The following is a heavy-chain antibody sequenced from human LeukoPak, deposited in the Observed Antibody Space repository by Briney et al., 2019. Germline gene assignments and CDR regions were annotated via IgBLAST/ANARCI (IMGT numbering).Heavy chain of an antibody. D-gene: IGHD6-13*01. V-gene: IGHV1-8*01. J-gene: IGHJ5*02. CDR2: MNPNSGNT. Sequence: ASVKVSCKASGYTFTSYDINWVRQATGQGLKWMGWMNPNSGNTGYAQKFQGRVTMTRNTSISTAYMELSSLRSEDTAVYYCARGKAAGYWFDPWGQGTLVTVSS. CDR1: GYTFTSYD. CDR3: ARGKAAGYWFDP.